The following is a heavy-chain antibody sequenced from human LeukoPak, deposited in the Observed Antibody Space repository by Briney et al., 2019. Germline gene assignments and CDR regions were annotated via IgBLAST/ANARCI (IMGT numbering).Heavy chain of an antibody. CDR1: GFTFSSYS. D-gene: IGHD3-10*01. CDR2: ISRSSSYI. Sequence: GGSLRLSCAASGFTFSSYSMNWVRHAPGKGLEWVSSISRSSSYIYYADSVKRRFTISRDNAKNSLYLKMHSLRAKETAVYYCARDRDYYGSGSYYKYYGMDVWGQGTTVTVSS. V-gene: IGHV3-21*01. J-gene: IGHJ6*02. CDR3: ARDRDYYGSGSYYKYYGMDV.